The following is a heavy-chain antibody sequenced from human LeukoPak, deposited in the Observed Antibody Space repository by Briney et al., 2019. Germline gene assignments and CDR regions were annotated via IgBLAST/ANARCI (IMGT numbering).Heavy chain of an antibody. J-gene: IGHJ4*02. CDR1: GGTFSSYA. CDR2: IIPIFGTA. CDR3: ARDRGAQLLWFGESTNYYFDS. Sequence: ASVKVSCKAAGGTFSSYAISWGRQAPGQGLEWMGGIIPIFGTANYAQKFQGRVTITADESTSTAYMELSSLRSEDTAVYYCARDRGAQLLWFGESTNYYFDSWGQGTLVTVSS. D-gene: IGHD3-10*01. V-gene: IGHV1-69*13.